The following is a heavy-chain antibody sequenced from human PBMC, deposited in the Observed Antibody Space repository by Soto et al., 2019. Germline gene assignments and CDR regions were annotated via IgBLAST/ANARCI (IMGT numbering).Heavy chain of an antibody. CDR1: GGSISSGGYY. V-gene: IGHV4-31*03. J-gene: IGHJ4*02. CDR3: AREGGESSDGLYYFDS. CDR2: IHYSGST. D-gene: IGHD3-16*01. Sequence: SETLSLTCTVSGGSISSGGYYWSWIRQHPGKGLEWIGYIHYSGSTYYNPSLKSRVTISVDTSKNQFSLKLSSVTAADTAVYFCAREGGESSDGLYYFDSWGQGSLVTVSS.